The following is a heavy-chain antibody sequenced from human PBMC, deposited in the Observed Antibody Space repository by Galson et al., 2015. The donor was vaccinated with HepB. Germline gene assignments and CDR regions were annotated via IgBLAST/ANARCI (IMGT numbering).Heavy chain of an antibody. D-gene: IGHD2-2*01. CDR3: TRDVGNTKTSQYHGMDV. Sequence: SLRLSCAASGFTFSDHSMNWVRQAPGKGLEWVSSISRTSININYADSVKGRYTISRDNAKNSLYLQMNSLRAEDTAVYYCTRDVGNTKTSQYHGMDVWGQGTTITVSS. CDR2: ISRTSINI. CDR1: GFTFSDHS. V-gene: IGHV3-21*01. J-gene: IGHJ6*02.